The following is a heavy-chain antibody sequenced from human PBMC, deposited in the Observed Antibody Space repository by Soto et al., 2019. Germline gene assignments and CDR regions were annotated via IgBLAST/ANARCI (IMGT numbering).Heavy chain of an antibody. CDR3: ARDGSSWTTYYYYYYMDV. CDR2: IWYDGSNK. J-gene: IGHJ6*03. Sequence: GGSLRLSCAASGFTFSSYGMHWVRQAPGKGLEWVAVIWYDGSNKYYADSVKGRFTISRDNSKNTLYLQMNSLRAEDTAVYYCARDGSSWTTYYYYYYMDVWGKGTTVTVSS. CDR1: GFTFSSYG. D-gene: IGHD6-13*01. V-gene: IGHV3-33*01.